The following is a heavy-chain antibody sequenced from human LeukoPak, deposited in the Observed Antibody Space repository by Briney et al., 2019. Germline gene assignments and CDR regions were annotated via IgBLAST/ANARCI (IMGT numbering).Heavy chain of an antibody. V-gene: IGHV3-74*01. J-gene: IGHJ4*02. CDR2: INSDGSST. CDR3: AKDHYDSSGYYFGYQFDY. D-gene: IGHD3-22*01. Sequence: GGSLRLSCAASGFTFSSYWMHWVRQAPGKGLVWVSRINSDGSSTSYADSVKGRFTISRDNAKNTLYLQMNSLRAEDTAVYYCAKDHYDSSGYYFGYQFDYWGQGTLVTVSS. CDR1: GFTFSSYW.